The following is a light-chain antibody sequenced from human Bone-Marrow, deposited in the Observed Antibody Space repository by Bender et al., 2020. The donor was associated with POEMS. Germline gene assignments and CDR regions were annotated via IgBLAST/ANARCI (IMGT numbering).Light chain of an antibody. Sequence: SKRPSGVSSRFSGSKSGNTASLTISGLQAEDEADYYCTSYTTSGTFGVFCGGTKLTVL. V-gene: IGLV2-14*02. CDR2: S. J-gene: IGLJ3*02. CDR3: TSYTTSGTFGV.